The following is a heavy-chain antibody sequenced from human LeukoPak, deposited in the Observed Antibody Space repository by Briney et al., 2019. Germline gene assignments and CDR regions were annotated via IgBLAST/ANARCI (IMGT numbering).Heavy chain of an antibody. Sequence: ASVTVSCKASGYTFSSYDINWVRQATGQGLEWMGWKNPNSGRTGFAQKFQGRLTMTTDTSMSTAYMELSSLTSEDTAVYYCARGPVRTHGMDVWGQGTTVTVSS. V-gene: IGHV1-8*01. CDR1: GYTFSSYD. CDR2: KNPNSGRT. CDR3: ARGPVRTHGMDV. J-gene: IGHJ6*02.